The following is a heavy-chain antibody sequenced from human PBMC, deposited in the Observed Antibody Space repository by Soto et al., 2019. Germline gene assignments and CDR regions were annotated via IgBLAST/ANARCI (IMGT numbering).Heavy chain of an antibody. Sequence: QVQLVQSGAEVKKPGASVKVSCKASGYTFTGYYMHWVRQAPGQGLEWMGWINPNSGGTNYAQKFQGWGTMTRDTSISTADMERSRLRSDDTAVYYCAREDSSGGYYGMDVWGQGTTVNVSS. CDR1: GYTFTGYY. CDR3: AREDSSGGYYGMDV. J-gene: IGHJ6*02. CDR2: INPNSGGT. D-gene: IGHD6-19*01. V-gene: IGHV1-2*04.